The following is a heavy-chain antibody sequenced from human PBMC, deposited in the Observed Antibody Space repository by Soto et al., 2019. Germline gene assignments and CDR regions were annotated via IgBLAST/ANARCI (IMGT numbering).Heavy chain of an antibody. J-gene: IGHJ5*02. CDR3: ARTYSSGWYGWFDP. CDR1: GGSFSGYY. V-gene: IGHV4-34*01. Sequence: SETLSLTCAVYGGSFSGYYWIWIRQPPGKGLEWIGEINHSGSTNYNPSLKSRVTISVDTSKNQFSLKLSSVTAADTAVYYCARTYSSGWYGWFDPWGQGTLVTVSS. CDR2: INHSGST. D-gene: IGHD6-19*01.